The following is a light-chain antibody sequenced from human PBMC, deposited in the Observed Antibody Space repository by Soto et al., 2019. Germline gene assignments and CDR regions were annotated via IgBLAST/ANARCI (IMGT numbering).Light chain of an antibody. J-gene: IGKJ5*01. Sequence: EMVLTQSPGTLSLSPVEIATLSFMASQSINTLLAWYQQKPGQAPRLLIYRASTRATDIPARFSGSGSGTDFTLTISSLQSEDFAIYYCQQYNNWPITFGQGTRLEIK. CDR1: QSINTL. CDR3: QQYNNWPIT. V-gene: IGKV3-15*01. CDR2: RAS.